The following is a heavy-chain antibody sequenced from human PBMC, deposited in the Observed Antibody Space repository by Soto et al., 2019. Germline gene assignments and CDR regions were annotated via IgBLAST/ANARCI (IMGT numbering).Heavy chain of an antibody. CDR1: GFTFSSYA. Sequence: GGSLRLSCAASGFTFSSYAMHWVRQAPGKGLEYVSAISSNGGSTYYANSVKGRFTISRDNSKNTLYLQMGSLRAEDMAVYYCARHSSGYSYAFDIWGKGTMVTVSS. CDR2: ISSNGGST. J-gene: IGHJ3*02. CDR3: ARHSSGYSYAFDI. V-gene: IGHV3-64*01. D-gene: IGHD3-22*01.